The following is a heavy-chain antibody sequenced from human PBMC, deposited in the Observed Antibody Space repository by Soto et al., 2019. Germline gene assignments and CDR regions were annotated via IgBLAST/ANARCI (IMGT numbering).Heavy chain of an antibody. J-gene: IGHJ3*01. D-gene: IGHD3-3*01. CDR1: GGSISASTYY. Sequence: SETLSLTCTVSGGSISASTYYWGWVRQPPGEGLEWIGSIYYDGTTYSNPSLKSRVSLSVDTSTNQFSLQLTSVTAADTAVYYCSRHGVNSPFRFWGQGTMVT. V-gene: IGHV4-39*01. CDR2: IYYDGTT. CDR3: SRHGVNSPFRF.